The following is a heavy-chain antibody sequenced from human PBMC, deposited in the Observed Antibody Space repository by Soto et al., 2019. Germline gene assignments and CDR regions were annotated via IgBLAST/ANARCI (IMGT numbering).Heavy chain of an antibody. V-gene: IGHV3-23*01. Sequence: GGSLRLSCTASGFTFSSSGMSWVRQAPGKGPEWVSAISSDGAYTNYADSVRGRLTISRDNLKNTLYLQMNSLRAEDTAIYFCAKPVLISSPRIFDIWGQGTMVTVSS. J-gene: IGHJ3*02. CDR3: AKPVLISSPRIFDI. D-gene: IGHD3-9*01. CDR2: ISSDGAYT. CDR1: GFTFSSSG.